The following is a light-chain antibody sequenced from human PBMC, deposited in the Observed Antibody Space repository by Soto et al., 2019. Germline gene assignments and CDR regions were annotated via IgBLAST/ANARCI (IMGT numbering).Light chain of an antibody. Sequence: EIVLTQSPGTLSLSPGERATLSCRASQSVSSSYLAWYQQKPGQAPRLLIYGASSRATGIPDRFSGSGSGTDFTFIISRLEPEDFAGYYCQQYGTSPWTFGQGTKVEIK. J-gene: IGKJ1*01. CDR2: GAS. V-gene: IGKV3-20*01. CDR1: QSVSSSY. CDR3: QQYGTSPWT.